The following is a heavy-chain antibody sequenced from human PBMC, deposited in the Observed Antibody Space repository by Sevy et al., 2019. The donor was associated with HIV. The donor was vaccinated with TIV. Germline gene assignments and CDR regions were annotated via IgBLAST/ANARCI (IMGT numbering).Heavy chain of an antibody. D-gene: IGHD3-22*01. J-gene: IGHJ4*02. V-gene: IGHV3-21*01. CDR3: ARALDYYDSGGLYY. Sequence: GGSLRLSCAASGFTFDDYDMNWVRQAPGKGLEWVSYISSRSSYIKYADSLKGRVTISRDNANNSLFLQMNSLRAEDTAVYYCARALDYYDSGGLYYWGQGALVTVSS. CDR2: ISSRSSYI. CDR1: GFTFDDYD.